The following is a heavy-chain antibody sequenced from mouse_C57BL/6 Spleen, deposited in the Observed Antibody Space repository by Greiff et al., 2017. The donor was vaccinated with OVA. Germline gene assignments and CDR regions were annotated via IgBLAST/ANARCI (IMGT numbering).Heavy chain of an antibody. CDR1: GYTFTSYW. J-gene: IGHJ4*01. V-gene: IGHV1-72*01. CDR3: ARGGTLIYYDYGYYAMDY. D-gene: IGHD2-4*01. CDR2: IDPNSGGT. Sequence: QVQLQQPGAELVKPGASVKLSCKASGYTFTSYWMHWVKQRPGRGLEWIGRIDPNSGGTKYNEKFKSKATLTVDKPSSTAYMQLSSLISEDSAVYYCARGGTLIYYDYGYYAMDYWGQGTSVTVSS.